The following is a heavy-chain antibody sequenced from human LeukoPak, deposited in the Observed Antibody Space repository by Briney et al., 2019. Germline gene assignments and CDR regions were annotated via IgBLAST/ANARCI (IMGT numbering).Heavy chain of an antibody. CDR2: IYYSGNT. CDR3: ASGGHYYDSSGYYFDAFDI. V-gene: IGHV4-59*12. CDR1: GGSISPYY. J-gene: IGHJ3*02. Sequence: SETLSLTCTVSGGSISPYYWSWIRQPPGKGLEWLGYIYYSGNTDYNPSLKSRVAISVDTSKNQFSLKLSSVTAADTAVYYCASGGHYYDSSGYYFDAFDIWGQGTMVTVSS. D-gene: IGHD3-22*01.